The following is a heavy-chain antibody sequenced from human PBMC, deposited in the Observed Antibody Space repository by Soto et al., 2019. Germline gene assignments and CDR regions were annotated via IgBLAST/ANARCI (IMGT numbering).Heavy chain of an antibody. CDR3: AHRRTRTRALEN. CDR2: IFWDDDK. V-gene: IGHV2-5*02. CDR1: GLSLSTSGVG. J-gene: IGHJ3*01. Sequence: QITLKESGPTLVKPTQTLTLTCTFSGLSLSTSGVGVGWIRQSPGKALEWLALIFWDDDKRYSPSLKNRLTITKDTSNNQVVLTMTNMDPVDTATYYCAHRRTRTRALENWGQGTMVIVSS. D-gene: IGHD1-7*01.